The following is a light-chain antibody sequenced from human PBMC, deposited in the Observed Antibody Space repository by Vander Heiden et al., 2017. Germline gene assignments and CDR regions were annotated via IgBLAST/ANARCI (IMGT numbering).Light chain of an antibody. J-gene: IGLJ3*02. CDR2: SNN. Sequence: QSVLTQPPSESVTPGQRVTISCSGRSSNIGSNSVTWYQQVPGMAPKLLIYSNNQRPSGGPDRFSGSKSGTSASLAISGLQSDDEADYYCATWDDTLNGPVFGGGTKLTVL. CDR3: ATWDDTLNGPV. V-gene: IGLV1-44*01. CDR1: SSNIGSNS.